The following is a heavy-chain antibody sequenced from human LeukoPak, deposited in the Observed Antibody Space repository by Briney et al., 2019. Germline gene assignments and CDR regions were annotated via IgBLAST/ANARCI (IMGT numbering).Heavy chain of an antibody. Sequence: SETLSLTCLVSGGSINTNYWSWVRQPPGKGLEWVGYIYYSGSTNYYPSLKSRVTISVDTSKNQFSLKLSSVTAADTAVYYCARVPRGHYDSSGYYYFDCWGQGTLVTVSS. V-gene: IGHV4-59*01. CDR2: IYYSGST. CDR1: GGSINTNY. J-gene: IGHJ4*02. CDR3: ARVPRGHYDSSGYYYFDC. D-gene: IGHD3-22*01.